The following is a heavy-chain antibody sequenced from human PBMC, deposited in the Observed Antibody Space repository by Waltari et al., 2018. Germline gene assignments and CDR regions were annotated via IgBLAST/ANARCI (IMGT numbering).Heavy chain of an antibody. CDR2: IIPKIGAS. Sequence: QVQLVQSGAEVKKPGSSVKVSCTASGGPFGRLAISWVRQAAGEGLEWMGGIIPKIGASNYAQKFQGRVTITADDSTSIAYMEMSSLSFEDTAMYFCATDTSPPYWGQGTLVIVSS. CDR3: ATDTSPPY. V-gene: IGHV1-69*01. D-gene: IGHD2-2*01. CDR1: GGPFGRLA. J-gene: IGHJ4*02.